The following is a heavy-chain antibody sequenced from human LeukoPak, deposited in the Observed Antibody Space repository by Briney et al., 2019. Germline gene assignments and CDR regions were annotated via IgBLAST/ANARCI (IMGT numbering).Heavy chain of an antibody. CDR1: GASITSYY. Sequence: SETLSLTCAVSGASITSYYWSWIRQPPGKGLEWIGYVYYSGTTNYNPSVKSRVTISIDTSKNQLSLKLTSVTAADTAVYYCAGRGYAFDYWGQGTLVTVSS. V-gene: IGHV4-59*01. D-gene: IGHD5-18*01. CDR3: AGRGYAFDY. CDR2: VYYSGTT. J-gene: IGHJ4*02.